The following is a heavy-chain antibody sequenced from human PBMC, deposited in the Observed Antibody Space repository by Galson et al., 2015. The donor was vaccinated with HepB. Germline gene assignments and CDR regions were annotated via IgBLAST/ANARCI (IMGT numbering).Heavy chain of an antibody. J-gene: IGHJ6*02. CDR2: ISSSSSYI. CDR3: ARVSTDQLLPNYYYGMDV. D-gene: IGHD2-2*01. V-gene: IGHV3-21*01. Sequence: SLRPSCAASGFTFSSYSMNWVRQAPGKGLEWVSSISSSSSYIYYADSVKGRFTISRDNAKNSLYLQMNSLRAEDTAVYYCARVSTDQLLPNYYYGMDVWGQGTTVTVSS. CDR1: GFTFSSYS.